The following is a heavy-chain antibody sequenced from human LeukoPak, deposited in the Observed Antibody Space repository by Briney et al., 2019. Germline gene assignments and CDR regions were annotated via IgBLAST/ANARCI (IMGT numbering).Heavy chain of an antibody. CDR2: ISGSGGST. Sequence: SGGTLRLSCAASGFTFSSYAMSWVRQAPGKGLEWVSAISGSGGSTYYADSVKGRFTISRDNSKKTLYLQMNSLSAEDTAVYSCANPLTMIVVGGDLEYWGQGTLVTVSS. CDR1: GFTFSSYA. D-gene: IGHD3-22*01. J-gene: IGHJ4*02. V-gene: IGHV3-23*01. CDR3: ANPLTMIVVGGDLEY.